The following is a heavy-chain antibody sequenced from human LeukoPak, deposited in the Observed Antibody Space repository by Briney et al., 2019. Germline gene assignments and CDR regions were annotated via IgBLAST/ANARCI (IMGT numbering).Heavy chain of an antibody. CDR3: ARDYGDYVGPSHFDY. Sequence: GASVKVSCKASGYTFTSYDISWVRQAPGQGLEWMGWISAYNGNTNYAQKLQGRVTMTTDTSTSTAYMELRSLRSDDTAVYYCARDYGDYVGPSHFDYWGQGTLVTVSS. CDR1: GYTFTSYD. J-gene: IGHJ4*02. CDR2: ISAYNGNT. D-gene: IGHD4-17*01. V-gene: IGHV1-18*01.